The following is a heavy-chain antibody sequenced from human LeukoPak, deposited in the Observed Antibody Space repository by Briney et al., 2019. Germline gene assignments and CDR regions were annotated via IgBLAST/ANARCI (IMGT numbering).Heavy chain of an antibody. CDR2: IYAGGTT. CDR3: ARDQLYYFDY. J-gene: IGHJ4*02. CDR1: GGSISSDY. Sequence: PSETLSLACTVSGGSISSDYWSWIRQPAGKGLEWIGRIYAGGTTNYNPSLKSRVTMSVDTSKNQFSLKLSSVTAADTAVYYCARDQLYYFDYWGQGTLFTVSS. D-gene: IGHD2-2*01. V-gene: IGHV4-4*07.